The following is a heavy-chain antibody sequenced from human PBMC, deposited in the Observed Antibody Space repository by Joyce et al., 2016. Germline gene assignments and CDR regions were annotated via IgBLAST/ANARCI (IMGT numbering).Heavy chain of an antibody. Sequence: QVQLRQWGAGLLKPSETLSLTCAVSGGPFRGFFWTSVRQPPGKALEWIGDITTSGATNYNPSLRSRGAISVDTSNNQFSLTLTSLSAADMAVYYCARSQWLAPLMYWGQGTLVTVSP. CDR1: GGPFRGFF. J-gene: IGHJ4*02. CDR2: ITTSGAT. D-gene: IGHD6-19*01. CDR3: ARSQWLAPLMY. V-gene: IGHV4-34*02.